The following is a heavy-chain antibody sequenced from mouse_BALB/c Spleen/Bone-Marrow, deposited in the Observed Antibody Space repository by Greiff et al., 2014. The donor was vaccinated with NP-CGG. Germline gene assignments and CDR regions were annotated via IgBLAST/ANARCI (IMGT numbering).Heavy chain of an antibody. D-gene: IGHD1-1*01. V-gene: IGHV1-9*01. CDR1: GYIFSSYW. CDR3: SRRAHYFGSGLDY. Sequence: QVQLKQSGAELMKPGASVTISCEATGYIFSSYWIEWIKQRPGHGLEWIGEILPGSGNTNYNEKFRDKATFTAETSSNIAYMQLSSLTSEDSAVYYCSRRAHYFGSGLDYWGQGTTLTVSS. CDR2: ILPGSGNT. J-gene: IGHJ2*01.